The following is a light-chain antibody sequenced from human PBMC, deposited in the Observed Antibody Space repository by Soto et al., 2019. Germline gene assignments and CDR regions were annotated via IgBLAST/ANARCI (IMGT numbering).Light chain of an antibody. CDR1: QSLSGTY. V-gene: IGKV3-20*01. CDR2: GAS. J-gene: IGKJ1*01. Sequence: EFVLTQSPGTLSLSPGERATLSCRASQSLSGTYLAWYQQKPGQAPRLLIYGASSRATGNPDRFSGSGSGPDFTLTISRLEPEDFAVYYCQQYGSSLPFGQGTKVEVK. CDR3: QQYGSSLP.